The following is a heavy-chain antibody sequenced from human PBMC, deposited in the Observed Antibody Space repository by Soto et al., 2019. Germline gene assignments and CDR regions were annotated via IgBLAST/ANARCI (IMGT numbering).Heavy chain of an antibody. CDR1: GFTVSSNY. CDR3: ARDLVYYDSSGFDY. CDR2: IYSGGST. D-gene: IGHD3-22*01. V-gene: IGHV3-53*01. J-gene: IGHJ4*02. Sequence: PGGSLRLSCAASGFTVSSNYMSWVRQAPGKGLEWVSVIYSGGSTYYADSVKGRFTISRDNSKNTLYLQMNSLRAEDTAVYYCARDLVYYDSSGFDYWGQGTLVTV.